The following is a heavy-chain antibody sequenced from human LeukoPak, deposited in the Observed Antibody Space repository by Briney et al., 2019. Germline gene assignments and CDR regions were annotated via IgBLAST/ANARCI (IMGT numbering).Heavy chain of an antibody. J-gene: IGHJ4*02. CDR2: INPSGGST. Sequence: GASVKVSCKAPGYTFTSYYMHWVRQAPGQGLEWMGIINPSGGSTSYAQKFQGRVTMTRDTSTSTVYMELSSPRSEDTAVYYCARDSGERGSGSYLIAYWGQGTLVTVSS. D-gene: IGHD3-10*01. CDR1: GYTFTSYY. CDR3: ARDSGERGSGSYLIAY. V-gene: IGHV1-46*01.